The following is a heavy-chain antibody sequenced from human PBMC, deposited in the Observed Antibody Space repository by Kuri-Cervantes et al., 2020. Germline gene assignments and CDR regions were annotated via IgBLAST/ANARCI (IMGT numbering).Heavy chain of an antibody. CDR3: AGASSGYYGWFDP. V-gene: IGHV3-30-3*01. Sequence: LSLTCAASGFTFSSYAMHWVRQAPGKGLEWVAVISYDGSNKYYADSVKGRFTISRDNSKNTLYLQMNSLELDDTAVYYCAGASSGYYGWFDPWGQGTLVTVSS. J-gene: IGHJ5*02. D-gene: IGHD3-22*01. CDR2: ISYDGSNK. CDR1: GFTFSSYA.